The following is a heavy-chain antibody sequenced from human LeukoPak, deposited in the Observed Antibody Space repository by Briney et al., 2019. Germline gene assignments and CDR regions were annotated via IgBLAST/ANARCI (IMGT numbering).Heavy chain of an antibody. CDR1: GFTFSDPY. J-gene: IGHJ4*02. CDR2: ISGSGTDI. D-gene: IGHD5-18*01. CDR3: ARTARHLDY. V-gene: IGHV3-11*04. Sequence: GGSLRLSCAASGFTFSDPYMSWIRQAPGKGLECLSYISGSGTDINYADSVRGRFTISRDNAKNLLYLQMNDLRVEDTAVYYCARTARHLDYWGQRTLVTVSS.